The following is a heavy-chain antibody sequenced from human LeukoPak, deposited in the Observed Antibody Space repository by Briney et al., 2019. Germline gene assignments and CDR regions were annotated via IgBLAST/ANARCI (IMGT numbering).Heavy chain of an antibody. V-gene: IGHV1-8*01. CDR2: MNAKSGHT. CDR3: ARGMFDNSGHYYYFYYALDV. CDR1: GYTFTSYH. Sequence: GASVKVSCKASGYTFTSYHIDRVRQAPGQGPEWMGWMNAKSGHTGYAQNLEGRVTMTRDTSTNTAYMELRGLRSEDTAVYFCARGMFDNSGHYYYFYYALDVWGQGTTVTVSS. D-gene: IGHD3-22*01. J-gene: IGHJ6*02.